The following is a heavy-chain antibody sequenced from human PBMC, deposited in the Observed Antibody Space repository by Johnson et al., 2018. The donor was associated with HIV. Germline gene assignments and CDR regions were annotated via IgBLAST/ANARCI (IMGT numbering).Heavy chain of an antibody. Sequence: QVQVVESGGGVVQPGRSLRLSCAASGFTFSSYGMHWVRQVPGKGLEWVAVISDDAVYKHYGDSVKGRFSISRDNSKNTLYLQMNSLRVEDTAIYYCARGWGGQQPIWGQGTMVTVSS. V-gene: IGHV3-30*03. CDR1: GFTFSSYG. CDR3: ARGWGGQQPI. D-gene: IGHD3-16*01. J-gene: IGHJ3*02. CDR2: ISDDAVYK.